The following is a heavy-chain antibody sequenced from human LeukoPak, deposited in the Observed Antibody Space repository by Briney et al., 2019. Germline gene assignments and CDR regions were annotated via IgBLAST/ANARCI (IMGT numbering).Heavy chain of an antibody. CDR1: GFTSSSYA. CDR3: AKGRQEFDF. Sequence: PGGSLRLSCAASGFTSSSYAMNWVRQAPGKGLEWVSVISGSGGTTYYADSVRGRFTISRDNSNNTLFLQMNSLRAEDTAVYYCAKGRQEFDFWGQGTLVTVSS. CDR2: ISGSGGTT. J-gene: IGHJ4*02. V-gene: IGHV3-23*01.